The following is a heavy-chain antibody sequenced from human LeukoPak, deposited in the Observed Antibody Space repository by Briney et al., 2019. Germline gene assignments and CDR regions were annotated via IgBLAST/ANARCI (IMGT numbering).Heavy chain of an antibody. CDR1: GFTFSSYA. Sequence: PGGSLRLSCAASGFTFSSYAMHWVRQAPGKGLEWVAVISYDGSNKYYADSVKGRFTISRDNSKNTLYLQMNSLRAEDTAVYYCARDQMVRGVIFLPRGIFDYWGQGTLVTVSS. V-gene: IGHV3-30*04. D-gene: IGHD3-10*01. CDR3: ARDQMVRGVIFLPRGIFDY. CDR2: ISYDGSNK. J-gene: IGHJ4*02.